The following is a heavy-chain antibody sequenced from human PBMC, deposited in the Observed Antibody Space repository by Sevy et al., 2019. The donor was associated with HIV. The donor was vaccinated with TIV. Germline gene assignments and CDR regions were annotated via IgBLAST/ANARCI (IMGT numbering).Heavy chain of an antibody. D-gene: IGHD6-19*01. V-gene: IGHV3-53*01. CDR1: GFTVSSSY. Sequence: GGSLRLSCAASGFTVSSSYMIWVRQAPGKGLEWVSVTYAGGTTYYADSVKGRFTISRDNSNNTLYLQMNSLRADDTAVYFCAGDSSSDSLSSFDFWGQGTLVTVSS. CDR2: TYAGGTT. CDR3: AGDSSSDSLSSFDF. J-gene: IGHJ4*02.